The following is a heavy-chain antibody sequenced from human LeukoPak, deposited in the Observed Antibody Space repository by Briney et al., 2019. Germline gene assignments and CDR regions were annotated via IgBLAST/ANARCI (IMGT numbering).Heavy chain of an antibody. CDR1: GGSISSSSYY. Sequence: SETLSLTCTVSGGSISSSSYYWGWIRQPPGKGLEWIGEINHSGSTNYNPSLKSRVTISVDTSKNQFSLKLSSVTAADTAVYYCASRYGVGYKVWGQGTMVTVSS. CDR3: ASRYGVGYKV. D-gene: IGHD5-24*01. J-gene: IGHJ3*01. V-gene: IGHV4-39*07. CDR2: INHSGST.